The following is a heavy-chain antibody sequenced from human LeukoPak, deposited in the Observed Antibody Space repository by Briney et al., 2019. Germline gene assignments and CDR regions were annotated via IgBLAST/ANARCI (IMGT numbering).Heavy chain of an antibody. J-gene: IGHJ4*02. D-gene: IGHD1-26*01. CDR1: GYTFTSYY. Sequence: ASVKVSCKASGYTFTSYYMHWVRQAPGQGLEWMGIINPSGGSTSYAQKLQGRVTMTTDTSTSTAYMELRSLRSDDTAVYYRARRVGATGFDYWGQGTLVTVSS. CDR3: ARRVGATGFDY. V-gene: IGHV1-46*01. CDR2: INPSGGST.